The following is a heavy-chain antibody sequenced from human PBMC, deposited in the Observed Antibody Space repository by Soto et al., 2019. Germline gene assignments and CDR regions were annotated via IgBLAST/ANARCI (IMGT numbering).Heavy chain of an antibody. CDR1: GFTFGDYA. J-gene: IGHJ4*02. CDR2: IRSKAYGGTT. CDR3: TRDYDGFDY. D-gene: IGHD5-12*01. Sequence: GGSLRLSCTASGFTFGDYAMSWVRQAPGKGLEWVGFIRSKAYGGTTEYAASVKGRFTISRDDSKSIAYLQMNSLKTEDTAVYYCTRDYDGFDYWGQGTLVTVSS. V-gene: IGHV3-49*04.